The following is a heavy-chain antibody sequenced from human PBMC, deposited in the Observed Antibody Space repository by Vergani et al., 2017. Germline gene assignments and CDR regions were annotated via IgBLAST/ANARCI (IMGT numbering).Heavy chain of an antibody. CDR1: GFTFSSYG. CDR3: AKDEDEWFGELLRGYGMDV. J-gene: IGHJ6*02. CDR2: ISYDGSNK. D-gene: IGHD3-10*01. V-gene: IGHV3-30*18. Sequence: QVQLVESGGGVVQTGRSLRLSCAASGFTFSSYGMHWVRQAPGKGLEWVAVISYDGSNKYYADSVKGRFPIARDKSKNTLYLQMNSLRAEDTAVYYGAKDEDEWFGELLRGYGMDVWGQGTTGTVSS.